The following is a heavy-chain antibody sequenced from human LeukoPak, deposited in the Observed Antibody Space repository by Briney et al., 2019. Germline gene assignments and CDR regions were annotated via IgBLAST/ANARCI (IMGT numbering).Heavy chain of an antibody. CDR2: ISGSGVIT. D-gene: IGHD1-26*01. V-gene: IGHV3-23*01. CDR1: GFTFSSYA. Sequence: GGSLRLSCVASGFTFSSYAMSWVRQAPGKGLEWVSVISGSGVITHYAGSVKGRFSISRDNSKNTLYLQMNSLRAEDTALYYCAKKVVVGATSPYSDFQDWGQGTLVTVSS. CDR3: AKKVVVGATSPYSDFQD. J-gene: IGHJ1*01.